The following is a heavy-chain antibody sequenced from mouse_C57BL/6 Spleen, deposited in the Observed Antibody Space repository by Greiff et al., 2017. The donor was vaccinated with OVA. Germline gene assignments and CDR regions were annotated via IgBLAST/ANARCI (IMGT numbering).Heavy chain of an antibody. CDR3: ERLHYDGYPFDY. Sequence: EVKLVESGGDLVKPGGSLKLSCAASGFTFSSYGMSWVRQTPDKRLEWVATISSGGSYTYYPDSVKGRFTISRDNAKNTLYLQMSSLKSEDTAMYYCERLHYDGYPFDYWGQGTTLTVSS. CDR1: GFTFSSYG. CDR2: ISSGGSYT. V-gene: IGHV5-6*01. D-gene: IGHD2-3*01. J-gene: IGHJ2*01.